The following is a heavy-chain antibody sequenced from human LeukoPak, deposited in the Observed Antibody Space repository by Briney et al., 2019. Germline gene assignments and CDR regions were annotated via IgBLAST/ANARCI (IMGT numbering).Heavy chain of an antibody. J-gene: IGHJ6*02. CDR1: GDTFSTHW. CDR3: ARHSGTMVRGVHYYGMDV. D-gene: IGHD3-10*01. V-gene: IGHV5-51*01. Sequence: ESLKVSCKGSGDTFSTHWIAWVRQKPGRGLEWMGTIYPGDSDTRYSPPFQGQVTISADKSISTAYLQWSSLKASDTAMYYCARHSGTMVRGVHYYGMDVWGQGTTVTVSS. CDR2: IYPGDSDT.